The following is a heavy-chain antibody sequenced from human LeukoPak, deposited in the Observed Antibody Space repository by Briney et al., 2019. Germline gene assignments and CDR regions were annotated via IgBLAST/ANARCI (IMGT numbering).Heavy chain of an antibody. CDR1: DGSFSGYY. D-gene: IGHD3-3*01. Sequence: SETLSLTCAVYDGSFSGYYWSWIRQPPGKGLEWIGEINHSGSTNYNPSLKSRVTISLDTSKSQFSLKVRYVTAGDTAVYYCARGLNDSWTGENYWGQGTLVTVSS. CDR3: ARGLNDSWTGENY. CDR2: INHSGST. J-gene: IGHJ4*02. V-gene: IGHV4-34*01.